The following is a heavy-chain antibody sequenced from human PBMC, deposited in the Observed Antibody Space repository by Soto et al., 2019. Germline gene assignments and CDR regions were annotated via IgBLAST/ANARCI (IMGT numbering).Heavy chain of an antibody. Sequence: QVQLVESGGGVVQPGRSMRLSCAASGFTFSSYAMHWVRQAPGRGLEWVALISYDGSNKYYADSVKGRLTISRDNSKNXLYXHXTRLRPEDTVVYYCARGPPQVMGNFDGSDLTSYFDYWGQGILVTVSS. V-gene: IGHV3-30-3*01. J-gene: IGHJ4*02. CDR1: GFTFSSYA. CDR2: ISYDGSNK. D-gene: IGHD3-22*01. CDR3: ARGPPQVMGNFDGSDLTSYFDY.